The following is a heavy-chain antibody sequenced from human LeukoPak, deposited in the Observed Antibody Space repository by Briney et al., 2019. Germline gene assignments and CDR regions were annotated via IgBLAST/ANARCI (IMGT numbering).Heavy chain of an antibody. CDR1: GGTFSSYV. CDR3: ARVIYGSGSYYTNPLSRVILDKKRYFLDI. CDR2: ISAYNGNT. V-gene: IGHV1-18*01. J-gene: IGHJ3*02. D-gene: IGHD3-10*01. Sequence: ASVKVSCKASGGTFSSYVISWVRQAPGQGLEWMGWISAYNGNTNYAQKLQGRVTMTTDTSTSTAYMELRSLRSDDTAVYYCARVIYGSGSYYTNPLSRVILDKKRYFLDIWGQGTMVTVSS.